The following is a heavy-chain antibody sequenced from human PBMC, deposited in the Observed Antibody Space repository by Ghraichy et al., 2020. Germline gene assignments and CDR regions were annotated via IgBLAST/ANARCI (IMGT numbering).Heavy chain of an antibody. Sequence: SVKVSCKASGGTFSSYAISWVRQAPGQGLEWMGGIIPIFGTANYAQKFQGRVTITADESTSTAYMELSSLRSEDTAVYYCARDHFPSYYDSSGYYYPVGLAYWGQGTLVTVSS. D-gene: IGHD3-22*01. V-gene: IGHV1-69*13. CDR3: ARDHFPSYYDSSGYYYPVGLAY. CDR1: GGTFSSYA. J-gene: IGHJ4*02. CDR2: IIPIFGTA.